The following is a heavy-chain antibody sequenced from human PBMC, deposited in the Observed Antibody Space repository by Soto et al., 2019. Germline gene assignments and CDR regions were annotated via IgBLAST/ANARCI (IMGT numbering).Heavy chain of an antibody. D-gene: IGHD6-13*01. CDR3: ARDPGGGSRWYYYYSGMDV. V-gene: IGHV6-1*01. CDR2: TYYRSKWYN. CDR1: GDSVSSNSAA. J-gene: IGHJ6*02. Sequence: SQTLSLTCAISGDSVSSNSAAWNWIRQSPSRGLEWLGRTYYRSKWYNDYAVSVKSRITINPDTSKNQFSLQLNSVTPEDTAVYYCARDPGGGSRWYYYYSGMDVWGQGTTVTVSS.